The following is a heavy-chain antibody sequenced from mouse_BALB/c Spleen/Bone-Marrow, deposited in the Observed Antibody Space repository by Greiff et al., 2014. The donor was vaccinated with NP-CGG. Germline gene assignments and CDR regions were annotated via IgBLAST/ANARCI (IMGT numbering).Heavy chain of an antibody. CDR1: GYTFSGSW. Sequence: VQLQQSGAELMKPGASVKISCKATGYTFSGSWMEWVKQRPGHGLEWIGGILPGSGSCKYNQKFKGKATFTADTSSNTAYLQLSTLTSEDSDVSYCARRGVNYWYFDVWGAGTTVTVSS. CDR2: ILPGSGSC. V-gene: IGHV1-9*01. J-gene: IGHJ1*01. CDR3: ARRGVNYWYFDV.